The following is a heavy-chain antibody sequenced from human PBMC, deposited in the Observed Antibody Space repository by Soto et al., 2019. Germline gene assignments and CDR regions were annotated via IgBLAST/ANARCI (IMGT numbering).Heavy chain of an antibody. CDR2: IYYSGST. J-gene: IGHJ5*02. Sequence: SETLSLTCTVSGGSFSSGGYYWSWIRQHPGKGLEWIGYIYYSGSTYYNPSLKSRVTISVDTSKNQFSLKLSSVTAADTAVYYCARDSSSFHWFDPWGQGTLVTVSS. V-gene: IGHV4-31*03. CDR1: GGSFSSGGYY. CDR3: ARDSSSFHWFDP. D-gene: IGHD6-13*01.